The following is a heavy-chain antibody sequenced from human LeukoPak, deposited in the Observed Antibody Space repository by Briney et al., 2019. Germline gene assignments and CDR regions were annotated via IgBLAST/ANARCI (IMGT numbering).Heavy chain of an antibody. D-gene: IGHD6-13*01. J-gene: IGHJ4*02. V-gene: IGHV3-23*01. CDR1: GFTFNTYA. CDR3: AKGRGSSTWYFDY. CDR2: ITGSGGAT. Sequence: TGGSLRLSCAASGFTFNTYAMSWVRQAPGKGLEWVSSITGSGGATYYADSVKGRFTISRDNSKNTLYLQMNSLRAEDTAVYYCAKGRGSSTWYFDYWGQGTLVTVSS.